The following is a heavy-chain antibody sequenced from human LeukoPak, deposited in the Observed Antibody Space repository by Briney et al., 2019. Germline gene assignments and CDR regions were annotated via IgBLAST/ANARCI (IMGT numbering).Heavy chain of an antibody. D-gene: IGHD6-13*01. J-gene: IGHJ5*02. Sequence: SVKVSCKASGGTFSSYVISWVRQAPGQGLEWMGGIIPIFGTADYAQKFRGRVTITTDESTSTAHMELRSLRSEDTAVYYCARAYSSSWYWFDPWGQGTLVTVSS. V-gene: IGHV1-69*05. CDR2: IIPIFGTA. CDR1: GGTFSSYV. CDR3: ARAYSSSWYWFDP.